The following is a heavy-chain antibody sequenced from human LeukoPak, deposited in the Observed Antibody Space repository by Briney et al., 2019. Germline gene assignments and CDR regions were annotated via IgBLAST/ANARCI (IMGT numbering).Heavy chain of an antibody. D-gene: IGHD4-11*01. J-gene: IGHJ6*02. Sequence: SQTLSLTCAVSGVSISSGGYSWSWIRQPPGKGLEWIGYIYHSGSTYYNPSLKSRVTISVDRSKNQFSLKLSSVTAADTAVYYCARVPYNYYYYYGMDVWGQGTTVTVSS. CDR3: ARVPYNYYYYYGMDV. CDR1: GVSISSGGYS. CDR2: IYHSGST. V-gene: IGHV4-30-2*01.